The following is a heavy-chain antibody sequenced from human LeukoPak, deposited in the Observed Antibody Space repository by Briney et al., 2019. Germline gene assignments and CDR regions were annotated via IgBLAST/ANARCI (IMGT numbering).Heavy chain of an antibody. Sequence: ASVKVSCKASGYTFTSYDINWVRQATGQGLEWMGWMNPNSGNTGYAQKFQGRVTMTRNTAITTAYMDLSSLRSEDTAVYYCARGRSSSLYYYYYYMDVWGKGTTVTVSS. D-gene: IGHD6-6*01. CDR2: MNPNSGNT. CDR3: ARGRSSSLYYYYYYMDV. CDR1: GYTFTSYD. V-gene: IGHV1-8*01. J-gene: IGHJ6*03.